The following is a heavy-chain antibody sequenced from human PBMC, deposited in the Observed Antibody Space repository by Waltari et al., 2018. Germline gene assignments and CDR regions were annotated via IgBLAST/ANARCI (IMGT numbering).Heavy chain of an antibody. CDR1: GFSLSDARMG. V-gene: IGHV2-26*01. D-gene: IGHD3-3*01. J-gene: IGHJ4*02. Sequence: QVTLKESGPVLVKPTETLTLTCTVSGFSLSDARMGVSWIRQPPGKALEWLAHIFSNDDKSYNPSRKSRITIAKDTSKSQVVLTMTNMDPVDTATYYWAQIREYAFWSGSYTKVNYFDYWGQGTLVTVSS. CDR2: IFSNDDK. CDR3: AQIREYAFWSGSYTKVNYFDY.